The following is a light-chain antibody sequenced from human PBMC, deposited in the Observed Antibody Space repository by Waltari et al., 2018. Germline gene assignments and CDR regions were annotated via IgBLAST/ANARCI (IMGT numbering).Light chain of an antibody. CDR3: QSSDSIETWV. CDR1: AMPKQY. Sequence: SYELTQPPSVSVSPGQTARITCSGDAMPKQYAHWYQQKPGQAPGLIIYKDNERPSGIPERFSGSASGTTGTLTISGDQADDEADYYCQSSDSIETWVFGGGTKLTVL. J-gene: IGLJ3*02. V-gene: IGLV3-25*03. CDR2: KDN.